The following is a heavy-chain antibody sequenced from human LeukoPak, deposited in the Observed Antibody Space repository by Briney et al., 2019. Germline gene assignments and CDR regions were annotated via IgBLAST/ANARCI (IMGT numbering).Heavy chain of an antibody. CDR3: ARGPWVGATNIIDY. CDR2: ISSSGSTI. V-gene: IGHV3-48*03. Sequence: GGSLRLSCAASGFTFSSYEMNWVRQAPGKGLEWVSYISSSGSTIYYADSVKGRFTISRDNAKNPLYLQMNSLRAEDTAVYYCARGPWVGATNIIDYWGQGTLVTVSS. D-gene: IGHD1-26*01. CDR1: GFTFSSYE. J-gene: IGHJ4*02.